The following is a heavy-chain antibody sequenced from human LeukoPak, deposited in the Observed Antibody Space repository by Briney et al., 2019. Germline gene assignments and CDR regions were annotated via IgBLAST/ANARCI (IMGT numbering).Heavy chain of an antibody. CDR2: ISGSGGST. J-gene: IGHJ4*01. V-gene: IGHV3-23*01. D-gene: IGHD5/OR15-5a*01. CDR1: GFTVSSNY. CDR3: AKASTRENYFDY. Sequence: GGSLRLSCAASGFTVSSNYMSWVRQAPGKGLEWVSGISGSGGSTYYADSVKGRFTISRDNSKNTLYLQMNSLRAEDTAVYYCAKASTRENYFDYWGQGTLVTVSS.